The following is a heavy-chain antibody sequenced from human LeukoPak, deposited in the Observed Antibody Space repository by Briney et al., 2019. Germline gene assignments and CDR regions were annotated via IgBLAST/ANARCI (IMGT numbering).Heavy chain of an antibody. V-gene: IGHV1-2*02. D-gene: IGHD2-2*02. Sequence: ASVKVSCKASGYTFSDFYIHWVRQAPGQGPEWMGWTNPNIGSTNSAQKFQGRLTMTRDTSISTAYMELRSLRSDDTAVYYCATVHCSSTSCYSFDYWGQGTLVTVSS. CDR1: GYTFSDFY. J-gene: IGHJ4*02. CDR2: TNPNIGST. CDR3: ATVHCSSTSCYSFDY.